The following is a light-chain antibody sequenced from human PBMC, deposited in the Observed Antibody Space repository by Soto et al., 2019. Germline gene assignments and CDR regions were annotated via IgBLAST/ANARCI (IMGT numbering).Light chain of an antibody. V-gene: IGKV3-15*01. J-gene: IGKJ2*01. Sequence: EIVMTQSPATLSVSPGERATLSCRASQNVGNSLAWYQQKPGQAPRLLIYGATTRATGIPARFSGSGSGTGFTLTISSLQSEDFAVYYCQHYNNWPPYTFGQGTKVEIK. CDR2: GAT. CDR3: QHYNNWPPYT. CDR1: QNVGNS.